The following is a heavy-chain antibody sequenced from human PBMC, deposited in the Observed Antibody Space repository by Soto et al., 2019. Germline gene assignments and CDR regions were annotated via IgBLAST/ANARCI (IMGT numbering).Heavy chain of an antibody. CDR1: GYTFTSYG. J-gene: IGHJ4*02. V-gene: IGHV1-18*01. CDR2: ISPYNGDS. Sequence: GASVKVSCKASGYTFTSYGISWVRQAPGQGLEWMGCISPYNGDSNYTQKFQGRVTMTTDASTTTAYMELRTLISDDSAVYYCARGIYYYDSSSYYFFLEYWGQGTPVTVSS. D-gene: IGHD3-22*01. CDR3: ARGIYYYDSSSYYFFLEY.